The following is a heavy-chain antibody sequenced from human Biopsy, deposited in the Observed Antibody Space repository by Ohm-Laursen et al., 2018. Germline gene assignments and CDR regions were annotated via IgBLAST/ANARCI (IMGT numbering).Heavy chain of an antibody. CDR2: IYYSGNT. V-gene: IGHV4-30-2*03. CDR1: SGSIRTGDYY. J-gene: IGHJ4*02. CDR3: ARQVDFWSGYVDY. Sequence: SDILSLTCAVSSGSIRTGDYYWTWIRQQPGKGLEWIGNIYYSGNTDYSPSLKSRVTISVDTSNNQFSLKLRSVTAADTAVYYCARQVDFWSGYVDYWGQGTLVAVSS. D-gene: IGHD3-3*01.